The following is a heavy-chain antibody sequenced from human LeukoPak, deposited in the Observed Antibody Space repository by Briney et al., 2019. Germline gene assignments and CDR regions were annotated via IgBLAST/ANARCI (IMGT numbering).Heavy chain of an antibody. CDR1: VGSINNYY. Sequence: PSETLSLTCSVSVGSINNYYWSWLRQPPGKGLEWIGYIYYSGDTNYNPSLKSRVTISVDTSKNHFSLKLSSVTAADTAVYYCAKFPYQSGGWYRYVDAWGQGTLVTVSS. CDR2: IYYSGDT. CDR3: AKFPYQSGGWYRYVDA. D-gene: IGHD6-19*01. J-gene: IGHJ4*02. V-gene: IGHV4-59*01.